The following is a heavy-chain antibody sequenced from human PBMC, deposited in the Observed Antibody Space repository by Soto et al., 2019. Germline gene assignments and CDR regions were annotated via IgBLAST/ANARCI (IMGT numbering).Heavy chain of an antibody. CDR1: GFTFSYYW. J-gene: IGHJ4*02. CDR2: IKTDGTET. Sequence: QLVESGGGLVQPGGSLRLSCEGSGFTFSYYWRSWVRQAPGKGLEWRANIKTDGTETYYVDSVRGRSTISRDNAKKLLFLQINNLRVEDTAVYYCVRDDDEGWYGSGRLVGHDYWGQGTLITVSS. CDR3: VRDDDEGWYGSGRLVGHDY. D-gene: IGHD3-10*01. V-gene: IGHV3-7*01.